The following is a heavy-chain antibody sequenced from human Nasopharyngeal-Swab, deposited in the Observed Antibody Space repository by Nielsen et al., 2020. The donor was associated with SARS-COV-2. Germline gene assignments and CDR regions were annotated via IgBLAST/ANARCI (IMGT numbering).Heavy chain of an antibody. CDR3: ARDIVVVPAAGPAVTQNYYYGMDV. CDR1: GFTFSSYN. CDR2: ISSSGSTI. D-gene: IGHD2-2*01. Sequence: GGSLRLSCAASGFTFSSYNMNWVRQAPGKGLEWVSYISSSGSTIYYADSVKGRFTISRDNAKNSLYLQMNSLRAEDTAVYYCARDIVVVPAAGPAVTQNYYYGMDVWGQGTTVTVSS. J-gene: IGHJ6*02. V-gene: IGHV3-48*04.